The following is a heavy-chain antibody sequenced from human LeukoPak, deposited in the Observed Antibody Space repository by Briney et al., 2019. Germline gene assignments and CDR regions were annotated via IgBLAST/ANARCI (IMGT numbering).Heavy chain of an antibody. J-gene: IGHJ6*02. CDR3: ARLGAPGGTRSGYYYYGMDV. D-gene: IGHD6-13*01. CDR2: IYYSGST. Sequence: PSQTLSLTCTVSGGSISSSSNYWGWIRQPPGKGLEWIGCIYYSGSTYYNPSLKSRVTISVDTSKNQFSLKLSSVTAADTAVYYCARLGAPGGTRSGYYYYGMDVWGQGTTVTVSS. V-gene: IGHV4-39*01. CDR1: GGSISSSSNY.